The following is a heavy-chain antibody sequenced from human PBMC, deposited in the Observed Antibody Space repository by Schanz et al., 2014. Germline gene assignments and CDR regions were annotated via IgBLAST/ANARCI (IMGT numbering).Heavy chain of an antibody. CDR1: GYTFISYF. CDR3: ARAAYGGCTSTPLRY. V-gene: IGHV1-46*01. J-gene: IGHJ4*02. D-gene: IGHD2-15*01. Sequence: QVQLVQSGAEVKKPGASVKVSCKASGYTFISYFIHWVRQAPEQGLEWMGIINPTGGSTSYAPRSQATVTGTRATSPSTISLELSTLRSEDTAVYYCARAAYGGCTSTPLRYWGQGTLVTVSS. CDR2: INPTGGST.